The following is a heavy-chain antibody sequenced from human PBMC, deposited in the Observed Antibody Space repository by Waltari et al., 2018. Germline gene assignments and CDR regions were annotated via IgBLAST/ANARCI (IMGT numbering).Heavy chain of an antibody. CDR3: ARVKSYRGNEAFDI. J-gene: IGHJ3*02. Sequence: EVQLVESGGGLVQPGGSLRLSCAACGFTFSGYWMTWVRQGPGKGLEWVANIKQDGSQNFYVDSVKGRFTISRDNAKNSLYLQMNSLRAEDTAVYYCARVKSYRGNEAFDIWGQGTMVTVSS. V-gene: IGHV3-7*01. D-gene: IGHD3-16*02. CDR2: IKQDGSQN. CDR1: GFTFSGYW.